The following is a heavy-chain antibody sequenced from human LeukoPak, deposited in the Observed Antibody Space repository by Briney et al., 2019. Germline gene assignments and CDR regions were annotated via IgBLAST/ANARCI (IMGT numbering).Heavy chain of an antibody. J-gene: IGHJ4*02. CDR1: GGSISNYY. V-gene: IGHV4-4*07. CDR2: IYPSGNY. D-gene: IGHD3-10*02. Sequence: SETLSLTCTVSGGSISNYYWSWIRQPAGKGLEWIGRIYPSGNYNYNPSLKSRVTMSLNTSKNQFSLTLMSVTAADTAVYYCAREYSCSERSLDYWGQGTLVTVSS. CDR3: AREYSCSERSLDY.